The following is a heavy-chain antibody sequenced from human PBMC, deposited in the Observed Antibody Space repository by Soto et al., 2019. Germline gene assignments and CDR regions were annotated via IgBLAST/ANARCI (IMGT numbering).Heavy chain of an antibody. Sequence: QSGPTRVNPTQTLTLPCTFSGFSLSTSGMCVSWIRQPPGKALEWLALIDWDDDKYYSTSLKTRLTISKDTSKNQVVLTMTNMDPVDTATYYCARTYYDILTGSEDPMDVWGQGTTVTVSS. J-gene: IGHJ6*02. CDR2: IDWDDDK. V-gene: IGHV2-70*01. CDR3: ARTYYDILTGSEDPMDV. D-gene: IGHD3-9*01. CDR1: GFSLSTSGMC.